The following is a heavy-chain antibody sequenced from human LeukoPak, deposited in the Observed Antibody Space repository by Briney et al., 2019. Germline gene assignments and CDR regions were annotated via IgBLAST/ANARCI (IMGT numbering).Heavy chain of an antibody. CDR3: AKWGDYDVLTGYYVSDY. Sequence: GGSLRLSCAASGFTFSNYAMSWVRQAPGKGLEWVAAITGSGGNTYYADSVKGRFTTSRDNSKNTVFLQMNSLRAEDTAVYYCAKWGDYDVLTGYYVSDYWGQGTLVTVSS. CDR1: GFTFSNYA. CDR2: ITGSGGNT. J-gene: IGHJ4*02. D-gene: IGHD3-9*01. V-gene: IGHV3-23*01.